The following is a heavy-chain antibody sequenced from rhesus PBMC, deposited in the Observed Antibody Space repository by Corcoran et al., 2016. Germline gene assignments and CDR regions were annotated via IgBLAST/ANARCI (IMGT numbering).Heavy chain of an antibody. CDR1: GGSISDDYY. CDR3: ARDRGSGWPGFDY. V-gene: IGHV4-106*01. J-gene: IGHJ4*01. D-gene: IGHD6-31*01. CDR2: IYGSCVGT. Sequence: QVQLQESGPGLVKPSETLSLTCAVSGGSISDDYYWSWIRQPPGKGLEWIGEIYGSCVGTHYNPSLKNRGTLSRDTSKNQFSLKLSSVTAADTAVYYCARDRGSGWPGFDYWGQGVLVTVSS.